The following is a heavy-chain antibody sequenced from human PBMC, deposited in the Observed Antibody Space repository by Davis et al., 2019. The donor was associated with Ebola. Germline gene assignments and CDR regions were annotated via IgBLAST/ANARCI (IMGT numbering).Heavy chain of an antibody. J-gene: IGHJ6*02. CDR2: IDPSDSYT. Sequence: GESLKISCKGSGYSFTSYWISWVRQMPGKGLEWMGRIDPSDSYTNYSPSFQGHVTISADKSISTAYLQWSSLKASDTAMYYRARHEGANYYYYYGMDVWGQGTTVTVSS. D-gene: IGHD1-26*01. V-gene: IGHV5-10-1*01. CDR1: GYSFTSYW. CDR3: ARHEGANYYYYYGMDV.